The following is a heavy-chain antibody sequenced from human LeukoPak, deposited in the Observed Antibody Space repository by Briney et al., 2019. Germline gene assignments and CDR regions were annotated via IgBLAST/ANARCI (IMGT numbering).Heavy chain of an antibody. CDR2: INSDGSSI. CDR3: ARGTIGWAGVDY. Sequence: GGSLRLSCAASGFTFSSCSMHWVRQATGKGLVWVSRINSDGSSISYADSVKGRFTISRDNAKNTLYLQMNSLRAEDTAVYYCARGTIGWAGVDYWGQGTLVTVSS. J-gene: IGHJ4*02. CDR1: GFTFSSCS. D-gene: IGHD6-19*01. V-gene: IGHV3-74*01.